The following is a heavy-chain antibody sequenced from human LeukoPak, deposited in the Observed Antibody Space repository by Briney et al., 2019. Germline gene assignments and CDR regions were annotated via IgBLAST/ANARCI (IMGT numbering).Heavy chain of an antibody. V-gene: IGHV1-2*02. J-gene: IGHJ4*02. CDR3: ARVYKYSSSSPLVY. CDR2: INPNSGGT. D-gene: IGHD6-6*01. Sequence: ASVKVSCKASGYTFTGYYMHWVRQAPGQGLEWMGWINPNSGGTNYAQKFQGRVTMTRDTSISTAYIELSRPRSDDTAVYYCARVYKYSSSSPLVYWGQGTLVTVSS. CDR1: GYTFTGYY.